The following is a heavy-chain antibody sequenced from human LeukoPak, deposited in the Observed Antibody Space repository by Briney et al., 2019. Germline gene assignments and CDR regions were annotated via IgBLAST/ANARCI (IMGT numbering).Heavy chain of an antibody. Sequence: GGSLRLSCAASGFTFKLYWMHWVRHVPGKGPVWVARINDDGSDTVYADSVKGRFTISRDNAKNSLYLQMNSLRAEDTAVYYCAAMVRGVINPRDYWGQGTLVTVSS. D-gene: IGHD3-10*01. J-gene: IGHJ4*02. CDR1: GFTFKLYW. V-gene: IGHV3-74*01. CDR3: AAMVRGVINPRDY. CDR2: INDDGSDT.